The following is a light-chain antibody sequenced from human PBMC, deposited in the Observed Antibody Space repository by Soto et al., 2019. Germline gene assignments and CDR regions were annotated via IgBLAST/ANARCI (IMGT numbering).Light chain of an antibody. CDR2: GAS. Sequence: EFVLTQSPGTLSLSPGERATLSCRASQSVSSSYLAWYQHKPGQAPRLLIYGASSRATGTPDRFSGSGSGTDFTLTISRLEPXXXAXYXXXXXXSSPSWTFGQGTKVEIK. CDR3: XXXXSSPSWT. J-gene: IGKJ1*01. CDR1: QSVSSSY. V-gene: IGKV3-20*01.